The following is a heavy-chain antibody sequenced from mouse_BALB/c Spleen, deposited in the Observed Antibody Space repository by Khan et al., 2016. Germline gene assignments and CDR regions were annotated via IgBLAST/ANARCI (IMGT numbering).Heavy chain of an antibody. V-gene: IGHV5-4*02. Sequence: EVELVESGGGLVKPGGSLKLSCAASGFTFSDYYMYWVRQTPEKRLEWVATISDGGSYTYYPDSVKGRFTISRDNAKNNLYLQMSSLKSEDTAMYYCARDRNWYFDGWGAGTTVTVSS. CDR2: ISDGGSYT. J-gene: IGHJ1*01. CDR1: GFTFSDYY. CDR3: ARDRNWYFDG.